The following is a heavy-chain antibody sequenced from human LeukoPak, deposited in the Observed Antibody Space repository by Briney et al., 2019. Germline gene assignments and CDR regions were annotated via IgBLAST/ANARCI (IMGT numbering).Heavy chain of an antibody. CDR2: ISGSGGST. V-gene: IGHV3-23*01. CDR1: GFTFNTYA. CDR3: AKDVGSGSYYLGYYGMDV. J-gene: IGHJ6*02. D-gene: IGHD3-10*01. Sequence: GGSLRLSCAASGFTFNTYAMSWVRQVPGKGLEWVSGISGSGGSTYFADSVKGRFTISRDNFKDTVYMQMKSLRAEDTAVYYCAKDVGSGSYYLGYYGMDVWGQGTTVTVSS.